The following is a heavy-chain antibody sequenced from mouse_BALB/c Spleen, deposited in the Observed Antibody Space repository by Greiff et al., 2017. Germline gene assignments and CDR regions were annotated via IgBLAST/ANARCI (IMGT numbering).Heavy chain of an antibody. V-gene: IGHV1S137*01. Sequence: QVQLQQSGAELVRPGVSVKLSCKGSGYTFTDYAMHWVKQSHAKSLEWIGVISTYYGDASYNQKFKGKATMTVDKSSSTAYMELARLTSEDSAIYYCARGTLTTVVATRNYAMDYWGQGTSVTVSS. J-gene: IGHJ4*01. D-gene: IGHD1-1*01. CDR2: ISTYYGDA. CDR1: GYTFTDYA. CDR3: ARGTLTTVVATRNYAMDY.